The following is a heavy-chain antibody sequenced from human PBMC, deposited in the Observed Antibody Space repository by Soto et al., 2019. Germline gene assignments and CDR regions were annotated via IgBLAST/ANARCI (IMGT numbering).Heavy chain of an antibody. D-gene: IGHD3-16*02. J-gene: IGHJ3*02. V-gene: IGHV3-21*04. Sequence: GGSLRLSCAASGFTFSISSMNWVRQAPGKGLEWVSSISGTSDYISYADSVKGRFTFSRDNSKNTVYLQMNSLRVEDTAAYYCAKRGYPNAFDIWGQGTMVTVSS. CDR3: AKRGYPNAFDI. CDR1: GFTFSISS. CDR2: ISGTSDYI.